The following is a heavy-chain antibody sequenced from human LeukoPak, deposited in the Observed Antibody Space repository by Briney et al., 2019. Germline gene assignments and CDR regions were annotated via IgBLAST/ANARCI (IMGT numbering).Heavy chain of an antibody. V-gene: IGHV1-24*01. Sequence: ASVKVSCKFSGYTLTELSMHWVRQAPGKGLEWMGGCDPEDGETNYAQKFQGRVTITADESTSTAYMELSSLRSEDTAVYYCARDFVPVYYDSSGYFDYWGQGTLVTVSS. J-gene: IGHJ4*02. CDR1: GYTLTELS. CDR2: CDPEDGET. CDR3: ARDFVPVYYDSSGYFDY. D-gene: IGHD3-22*01.